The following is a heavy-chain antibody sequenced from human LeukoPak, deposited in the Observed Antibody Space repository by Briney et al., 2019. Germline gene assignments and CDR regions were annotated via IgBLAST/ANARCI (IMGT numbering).Heavy chain of an antibody. Sequence: GGSLRLSCAASGFSVSNNYMTWVRQAPGRGLEWVSVIYSGGDAYYADSVKGRFTISSDNSKNTHNLAMNNLRVEDTAVYYCARSFSSGCSDYWGQGTLVAVAS. D-gene: IGHD3-22*01. CDR1: GFSVSNNY. CDR3: ARSFSSGCSDY. CDR2: IYSGGDA. J-gene: IGHJ4*02. V-gene: IGHV3-53*01.